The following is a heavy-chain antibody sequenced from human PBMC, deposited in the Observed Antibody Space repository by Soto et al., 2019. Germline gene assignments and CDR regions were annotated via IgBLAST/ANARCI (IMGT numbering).Heavy chain of an antibody. CDR1: GFTFSSYA. V-gene: IGHV3-30-3*01. J-gene: IGHJ4*02. CDR2: ISYDGSNK. CDR3: ARDPTPYGNTVDY. Sequence: QVQLVEAGGGVGQPGRSLRLSCAASGFTFSSYAMHWVRQAPGKGLEWGAVISYDGSNKYYADSVKGRFTISRDNSKNTLYLQMNSLRAEDTAVYYCARDPTPYGNTVDYWGQGTLVTVSS. D-gene: IGHD4-4*01.